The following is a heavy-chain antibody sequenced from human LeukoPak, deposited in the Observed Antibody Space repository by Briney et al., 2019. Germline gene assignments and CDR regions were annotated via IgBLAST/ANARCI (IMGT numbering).Heavy chain of an antibody. CDR1: GFTFSSYS. CDR2: ISSSSSYI. J-gene: IGHJ4*02. CDR3: ARVGAYSGHSKAVYFDY. V-gene: IGHV3-21*01. Sequence: GGSLRLSCAASGFTFSSYSMNWVRQAPGKGLEWVSSISSSSSYIYYADSVKGRFTISRDNAKNSLYLQMNSLRAEDTAVYYCARVGAYSGHSKAVYFDYWGQGTLVTVSS. D-gene: IGHD5-12*01.